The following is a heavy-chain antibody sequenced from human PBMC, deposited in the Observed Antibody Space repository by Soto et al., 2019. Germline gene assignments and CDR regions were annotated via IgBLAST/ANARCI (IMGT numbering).Heavy chain of an antibody. Sequence: GGSLRLSCAASGFTFSSYWMHWVRQAPGKGLVWVSRINSDGSSTSYADSVKGRFTISRDNAKNTLYLQMNSLRAEDTAVYYCARGDYDYVWGSYRPFDYWGQGTLVTVSS. CDR3: ARGDYDYVWGSYRPFDY. J-gene: IGHJ4*02. CDR1: GFTFSSYW. V-gene: IGHV3-74*01. CDR2: INSDGSST. D-gene: IGHD3-16*02.